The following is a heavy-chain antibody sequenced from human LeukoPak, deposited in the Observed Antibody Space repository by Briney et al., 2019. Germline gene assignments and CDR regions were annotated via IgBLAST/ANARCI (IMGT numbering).Heavy chain of an antibody. Sequence: PSGTLSFTCAVSGGSISSSNWWSWVRQPPGKGLEWIGEIYHSGSTNYNPSLKSRVTISVDKSKNQFSLKLSSVTAADTAVYYCARAPQGFWSWGYFDYWGQGTLVTVSS. V-gene: IGHV4-4*02. CDR3: ARAPQGFWSWGYFDY. CDR2: IYHSGST. CDR1: GGSISSSNW. J-gene: IGHJ4*02. D-gene: IGHD3-3*01.